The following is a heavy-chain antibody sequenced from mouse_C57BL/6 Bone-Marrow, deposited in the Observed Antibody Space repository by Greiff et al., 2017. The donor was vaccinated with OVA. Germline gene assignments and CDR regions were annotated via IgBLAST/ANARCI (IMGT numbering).Heavy chain of an antibody. CDR1: GYTFTSYW. J-gene: IGHJ2*01. D-gene: IGHD3-2*02. CDR2: IYPSDSET. CDR3: ARKADPYYFDY. V-gene: IGHV1-61*01. Sequence: QSCKASGYTFTSYWMDWVKQRPGQGLEWIGNIYPSDSETHYNQKFKDKATLTVDKSSSTAYMQLSSLTSEDSAVYYCARKADPYYFDYWGQGTTLTVSS.